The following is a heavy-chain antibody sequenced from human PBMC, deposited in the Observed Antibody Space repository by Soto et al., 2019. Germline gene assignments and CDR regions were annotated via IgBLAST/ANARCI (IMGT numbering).Heavy chain of an antibody. CDR3: ARMASLGSLNWFDP. Sequence: ASVKFSCKASGYTFTSYYMHWVRQAPGQGLEWMGIINPSGGDTGYAQKFQGRVTMTRNISIATAYMELSSLRSEDTAIYYCARMASLGSLNWFDPWGQGTLVTVSS. V-gene: IGHV1-46*01. CDR2: INPSGGDT. J-gene: IGHJ5*02. D-gene: IGHD3-10*01. CDR1: GYTFTSYY.